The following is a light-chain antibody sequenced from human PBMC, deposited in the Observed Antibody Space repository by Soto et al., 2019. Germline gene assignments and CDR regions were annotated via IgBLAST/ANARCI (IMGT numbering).Light chain of an antibody. V-gene: IGKV1-5*03. CDR3: QQYHSDWR. J-gene: IGKJ1*01. Sequence: DIPMTQSPSTLSAFVGDRVTITCRASQSIVSWLAWYQQKPGKAPKLLIYKASTLQNGVPSRFNGSGFGTEFTSTMSGLQHYDFGTYYCQQYHSDWRFGEGTKVEIK. CDR2: KAS. CDR1: QSIVSW.